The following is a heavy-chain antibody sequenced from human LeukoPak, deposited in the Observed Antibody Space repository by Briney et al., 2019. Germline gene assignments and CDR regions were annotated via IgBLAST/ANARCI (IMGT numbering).Heavy chain of an antibody. D-gene: IGHD3-22*01. J-gene: IGHJ4*02. Sequence: GGSLRLSCAASGFTFSSYSMNWVRQAPGKGLEWVSYISSSSSTIYYADSVKGRFTISRDNAKNSLYLQMNSLRAEDTAVYYCARVQGSGYFFALDYWGQGTLVTVSS. CDR1: GFTFSSYS. CDR2: ISSSSSTI. CDR3: ARVQGSGYFFALDY. V-gene: IGHV3-48*01.